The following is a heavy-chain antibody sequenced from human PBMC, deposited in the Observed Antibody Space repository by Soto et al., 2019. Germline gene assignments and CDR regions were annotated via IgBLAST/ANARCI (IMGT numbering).Heavy chain of an antibody. CDR1: GYSFTNYW. J-gene: IGHJ4*02. V-gene: IGHV5-51*01. Sequence: SLKISCKGSGYSFTNYWIGWVRQMPGKGLEWMGIINPADSDTRYSPSFQGQVTVSVDKSISTAYLQRGSLKASDTAMYYCVRPDSTGYYSHWGQGTPVTVSS. CDR3: VRPDSTGYYSH. CDR2: INPADSDT. D-gene: IGHD3-9*01.